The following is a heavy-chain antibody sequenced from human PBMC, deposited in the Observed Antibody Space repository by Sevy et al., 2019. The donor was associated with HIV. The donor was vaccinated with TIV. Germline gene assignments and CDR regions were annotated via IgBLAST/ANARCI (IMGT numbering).Heavy chain of an antibody. V-gene: IGHV4-39*01. Sequence: SETLSLTCTVSGGSISSSSYYWGWIRQPPGKGLEWIGSIYYSGSTYYNPSLKSRVTISGDTSKNQFSLKLSSVTAADTAVYYCARLNYYDSTGLYAFDIWGQGTMVTVSS. D-gene: IGHD3-22*01. CDR1: GGSISSSSYY. CDR2: IYYSGST. CDR3: ARLNYYDSTGLYAFDI. J-gene: IGHJ3*02.